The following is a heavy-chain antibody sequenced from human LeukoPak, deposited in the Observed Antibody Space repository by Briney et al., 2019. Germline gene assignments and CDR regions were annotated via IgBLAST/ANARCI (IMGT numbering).Heavy chain of an antibody. V-gene: IGHV3-30*18. CDR3: ANAEMATISNFDY. CDR2: ISYDGRNK. J-gene: IGHJ4*02. CDR1: GFTFSSYG. Sequence: GRSLRLSRAASGFTFSSYGMQWAGQAPGKGREGGAVISYDGRNKYYADSVKGRFTISRDNSKNTLYLQMNSLRAEDTAVYYCANAEMATISNFDYWGQGTLVTVSS. D-gene: IGHD5-24*01.